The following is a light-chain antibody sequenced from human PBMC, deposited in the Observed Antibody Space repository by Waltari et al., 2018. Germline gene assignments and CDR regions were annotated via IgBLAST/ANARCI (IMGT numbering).Light chain of an antibody. CDR3: SSYTSSSTPVV. Sequence: QSALTQPASVSGSPGQSITISCTGTSSDVGGYTYVSWYQQHPGKAPKLMIYDVSNRPAGVSNRFSGSKAGNTGSLTISGLQAEDEADYYCSSYTSSSTPVVFGGGTKLTVL. CDR2: DVS. CDR1: SSDVGGYTY. V-gene: IGLV2-14*03. J-gene: IGLJ2*01.